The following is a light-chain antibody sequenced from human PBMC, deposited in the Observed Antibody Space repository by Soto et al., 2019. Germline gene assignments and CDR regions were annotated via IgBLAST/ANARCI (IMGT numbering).Light chain of an antibody. V-gene: IGKV1-5*01. CDR1: QSISSW. Sequence: DIQITQSPSTLSASVGDRVTIPCRASQSISSWLAWYQQKPGKAPKILIYDASSLESGVPSRFSGSGSGTEFTLTISSLQPEDFETDYCQQSYRTSWTFGQGTQVDIK. CDR2: DAS. J-gene: IGKJ1*01. CDR3: QQSYRTSWT.